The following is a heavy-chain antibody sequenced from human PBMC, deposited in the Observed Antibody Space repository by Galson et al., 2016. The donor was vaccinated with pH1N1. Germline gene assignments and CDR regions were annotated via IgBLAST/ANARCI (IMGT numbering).Heavy chain of an antibody. J-gene: IGHJ4*02. V-gene: IGHV1-69*13. CDR1: GGTFSSYA. D-gene: IGHD5-18*01. Sequence: SVKVSCKASGGTFSSYAVSWVRQAPGQGLEWVGGIIDMFGTTTYAQKLQGRVAITAEELTSSSCMELTSLTSEDTALYYCARSRGYSYGSYYFDNWGQGTLVTVSS. CDR2: IIDMFGTT. CDR3: ARSRGYSYGSYYFDN.